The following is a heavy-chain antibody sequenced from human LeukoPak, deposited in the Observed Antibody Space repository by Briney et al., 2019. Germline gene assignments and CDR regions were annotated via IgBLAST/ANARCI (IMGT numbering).Heavy chain of an antibody. CDR1: GGSISSYY. D-gene: IGHD3-10*01. CDR2: IYYSGST. CDR3: ARVVYYGSERNWFDP. V-gene: IGHV4-59*08. Sequence: SETLSLTCTVSGGSISSYYWSWIRQPPGTGLEWIGYIYYSGSTNYNPSLKSRVTISVDTSKNQFSLKLSSVTAADTAVYYCARVVYYGSERNWFDPWGQGTLVPVSS. J-gene: IGHJ5*02.